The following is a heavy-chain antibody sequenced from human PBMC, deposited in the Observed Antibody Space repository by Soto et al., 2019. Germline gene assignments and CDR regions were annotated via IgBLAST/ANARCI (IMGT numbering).Heavy chain of an antibody. V-gene: IGHV4-31*03. D-gene: IGHD3-22*01. CDR1: GGSVSSNIYY. Sequence: LSLTCSVSGGSVSSNIYYWTWIRQHPGKGPEWIGHIYYSGSTYYNPSPKSRVTISLDMSKNQFSLKLTSVSAADTAVYYCARGYDYDSGGYLFDYWGQGTLVTVSS. CDR3: ARGYDYDSGGYLFDY. CDR2: IYYSGST. J-gene: IGHJ4*02.